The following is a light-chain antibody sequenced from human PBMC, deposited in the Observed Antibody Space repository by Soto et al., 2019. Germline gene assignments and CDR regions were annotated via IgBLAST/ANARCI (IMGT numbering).Light chain of an antibody. Sequence: QSALTQPRSVSESPGQAVTISCTGTSSDVGGYNYVSWYQQHPDKDPKLMIYDVIKRPSGVPDRFSGSKSANTASLPISGLQAEDEAEYYCCSYAGSYTWVFGGGTKLTVL. V-gene: IGLV2-11*01. CDR1: SSDVGGYNY. CDR2: DVI. CDR3: CSYAGSYTWV. J-gene: IGLJ3*02.